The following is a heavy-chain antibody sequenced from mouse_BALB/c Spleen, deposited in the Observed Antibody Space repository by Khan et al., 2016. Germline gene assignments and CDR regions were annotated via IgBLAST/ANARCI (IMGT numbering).Heavy chain of an antibody. J-gene: IGHJ2*01. CDR1: GDSITSGY. CDR3: ARHYYGSSYYFDY. CDR2: ISYSGST. V-gene: IGHV3-8*02. D-gene: IGHD1-1*01. Sequence: EVQLQESGPSLVKPSQTLSLTCSVTGDSITSGYWNWIRKFPGNKLEYMGYISYSGSTYYNPSLKSRISITRDTSKNQYYLQLNSVTTEETATYYCARHYYGSSYYFDYCGQGTTLTVSS.